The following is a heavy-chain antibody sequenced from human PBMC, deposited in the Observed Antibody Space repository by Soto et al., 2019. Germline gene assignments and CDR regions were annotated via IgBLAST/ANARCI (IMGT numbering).Heavy chain of an antibody. CDR1: GGSISSSNYY. J-gene: IGHJ4*02. D-gene: IGHD2-2*01. Sequence: SETLSLTCTVSGGSISSSNYYWSWIRQPPGKGLEWIGYIYYSGSTNYNPSLKSRVTISVDTSKNQFSLKLSSVTAADTAVYYCARVPYCSSTSSYFDYWGKETLVNLSS. V-gene: IGHV4-61*01. CDR2: IYYSGST. CDR3: ARVPYCSSTSSYFDY.